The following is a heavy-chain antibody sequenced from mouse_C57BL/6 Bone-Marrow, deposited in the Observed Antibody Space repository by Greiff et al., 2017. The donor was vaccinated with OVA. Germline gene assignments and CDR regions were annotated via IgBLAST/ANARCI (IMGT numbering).Heavy chain of an antibody. CDR3: ARQLRLLSWFAY. V-gene: IGHV1-80*01. J-gene: IGHJ3*01. D-gene: IGHD3-2*02. Sequence: QVQLQQSGAELVKPGASVKISCKASGYAFSSYWMNWVKQRPGKGLAWIGQIYPGDGDTNYNGKFKGKATLTADKSSSTAYMQLSSLTSEDSAVYFCARQLRLLSWFAYWGQGTLVTVSA. CDR2: IYPGDGDT. CDR1: GYAFSSYW.